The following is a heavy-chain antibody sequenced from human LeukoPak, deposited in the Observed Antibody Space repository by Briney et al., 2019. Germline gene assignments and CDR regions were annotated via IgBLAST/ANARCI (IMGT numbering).Heavy chain of an antibody. V-gene: IGHV4-59*11. J-gene: IGHJ4*02. CDR3: ATIKRGNIFGYFDF. D-gene: IGHD5-18*01. CDR2: MFDTVTT. CDR1: GGSMNSHY. Sequence: SETLSLTCTVSGGSMNSHYWSWIRQPPGKGLEWIGYMFDTVTTKDNPSLKSRFTLSADTSKNQFSLRLTSVTAADTAVYYCATIKRGNIFGYFDFWGQGIPVTVSS.